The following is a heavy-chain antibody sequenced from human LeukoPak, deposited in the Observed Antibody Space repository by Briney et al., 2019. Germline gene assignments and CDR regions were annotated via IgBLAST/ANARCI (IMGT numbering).Heavy chain of an antibody. D-gene: IGHD5-18*01. Sequence: SETLSLTCTVSGGSISSSSYYWGWIRQPPGKGLEWIGSIYYSGSTYYNPSLKSRVTISVDTSKNQFSLKLSSVTAADTAVYYCARRGAIGLPDYWGQGTLVTVSS. CDR3: ARRGAIGLPDY. J-gene: IGHJ4*02. V-gene: IGHV4-39*01. CDR1: GGSISSSSYY. CDR2: IYYSGST.